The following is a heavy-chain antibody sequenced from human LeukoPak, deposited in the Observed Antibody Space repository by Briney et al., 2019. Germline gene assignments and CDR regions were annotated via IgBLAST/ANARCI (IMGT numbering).Heavy chain of an antibody. J-gene: IGHJ6*03. V-gene: IGHV1-18*01. CDR1: GYTFTSYG. CDR2: ISAYNGNT. Sequence: GASVKVSCKASGYTFTSYGISWVRQAPGQGLEWMGWISAYNGNTNYAQKLQGRVTMTTDTSTSTAYMELRSLRSDDTAVYYCARSPNWAHYYYMDVWGKGTTVTVSS. D-gene: IGHD7-27*01. CDR3: ARSPNWAHYYYMDV.